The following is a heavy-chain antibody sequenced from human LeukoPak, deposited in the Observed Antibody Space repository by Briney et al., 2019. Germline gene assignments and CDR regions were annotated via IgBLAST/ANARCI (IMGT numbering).Heavy chain of an antibody. CDR2: IIPIFGTA. Sequence: SVKVSCKASGGTFSSYAISWVRQAPGQGLEWMGGIIPIFGTANYAQKFQGRVTITADESTRTVYMELSSLKSEDTAIYYCANIMGMAPLDHWGQGTLVTVSS. CDR1: GGTFSSYA. J-gene: IGHJ4*02. D-gene: IGHD1-26*01. CDR3: ANIMGMAPLDH. V-gene: IGHV1-69*13.